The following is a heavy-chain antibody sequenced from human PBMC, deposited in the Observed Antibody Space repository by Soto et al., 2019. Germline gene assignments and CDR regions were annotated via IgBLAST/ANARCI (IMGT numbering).Heavy chain of an antibody. CDR2: MNPNSANT. CDR1: GYTFTSYD. V-gene: IGHV1-8*01. J-gene: IGHJ6*02. CDR3: AREGVRCMDV. Sequence: QVQLVQSGAEVKKPGASVKVSCKASGYTFTSYDINWVRQATGQGLEWMGWMNPNSANTGYAQKFQGRVTMTRNTAIRTDYMALGRLRSEDTAVCYCAREGVRCMDVWGQGTTVTVSS. D-gene: IGHD2-21*01.